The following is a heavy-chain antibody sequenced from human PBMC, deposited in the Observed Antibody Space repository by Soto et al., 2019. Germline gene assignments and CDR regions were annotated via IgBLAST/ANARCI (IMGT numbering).Heavy chain of an antibody. CDR3: ARELRGIIIFGRGTIRGMDV. V-gene: IGHV4-30-4*01. J-gene: IGHJ6*04. CDR2: IYYSGST. CDR1: GGSISSGDYY. Sequence: PSENLSLTCTVSGGSISSGDYYWSWIRQPPGKGLEWIGYIYYSGSTYYNPSLKSRVTISVDTSKNQFSLKLSSVTAADTAVYYCARELRGIIIFGRGTIRGMDVRGKGTS. D-gene: IGHD3-3*01.